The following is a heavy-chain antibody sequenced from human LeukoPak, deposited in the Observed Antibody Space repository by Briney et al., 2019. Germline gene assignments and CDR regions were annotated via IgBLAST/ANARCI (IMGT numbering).Heavy chain of an antibody. CDR2: INPSGGST. V-gene: IGHV1-46*01. CDR1: GYTFTSYY. Sequence: ASVKVSCKASGYTFTSYYMHWVRQAPGQGLEWMGIINPSGGSTSYAQKFQGRVTITTDESTSTAYMELSSLRSEDTAVYHCARGYGSGSYINLSENYYYMDVWGKGTTVTVSS. J-gene: IGHJ6*03. D-gene: IGHD3-10*01. CDR3: ARGYGSGSYINLSENYYYMDV.